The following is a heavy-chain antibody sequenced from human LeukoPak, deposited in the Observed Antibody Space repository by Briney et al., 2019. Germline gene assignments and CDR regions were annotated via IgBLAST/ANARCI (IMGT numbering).Heavy chain of an antibody. CDR3: ARMNCGGDCYIAYYYYYGMDV. Sequence: GGSLRLSCAASGFTFSSYWMSWVRQAPGKGLERVANIKQDGSEKYYVDSVKGRFTISRDNAKNSLYLQMNSLRAEDTAVYYCARMNCGGDCYIAYYYYYGMDVWGQGTTVIVTS. CDR1: GFTFSSYW. D-gene: IGHD2-21*02. CDR2: IKQDGSEK. J-gene: IGHJ6*02. V-gene: IGHV3-7*01.